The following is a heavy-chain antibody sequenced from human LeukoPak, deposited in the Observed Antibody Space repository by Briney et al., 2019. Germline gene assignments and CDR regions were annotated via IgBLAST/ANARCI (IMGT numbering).Heavy chain of an antibody. D-gene: IGHD2-2*01. CDR1: GGTFSSYA. Sequence: GSSVKVSCKASGGTFSSYAISWVRQAPGQGLEWMGGIIPIFGTANYAQKFQGRVTITTDESTSTAYMELSSLRSEDTAVYYCARTVHYYCSSTSCYTYNWFGPWGQGTLVTVSS. J-gene: IGHJ5*02. CDR2: IIPIFGTA. CDR3: ARTVHYYCSSTSCYTYNWFGP. V-gene: IGHV1-69*05.